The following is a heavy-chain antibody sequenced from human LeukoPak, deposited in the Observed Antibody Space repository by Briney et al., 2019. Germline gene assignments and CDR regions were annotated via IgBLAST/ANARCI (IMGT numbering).Heavy chain of an antibody. CDR2: IFSGGDT. Sequence: GGSLRLACAASGFSFSSYAMSWVRQAPGKGLEWVSVIFSGGDTYYADSVKGQFTISRDNSKNTLYLQMDSLRAEDTAVYYCARGTVTTYGMDVWGQGTTVTVSS. D-gene: IGHD4-17*01. J-gene: IGHJ6*02. V-gene: IGHV3-66*01. CDR3: ARGTVTTYGMDV. CDR1: GFSFSSYA.